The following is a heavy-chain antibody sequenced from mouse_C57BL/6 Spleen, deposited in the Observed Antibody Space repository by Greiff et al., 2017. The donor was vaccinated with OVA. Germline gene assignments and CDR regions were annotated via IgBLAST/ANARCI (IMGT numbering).Heavy chain of an antibody. CDR1: GYTFTDYY. Sequence: EVQLVESGPELVKPGASVKISCKASGYTFTDYYMNWVKQSHGKSLEWIGDINPNNGGTSYNQKFKGKATLTVDKSSSTAYMELRSLTSEDSAVYYCARYGSSPMDYRGQGTSVTVSS. D-gene: IGHD1-1*01. V-gene: IGHV1-26*01. J-gene: IGHJ4*01. CDR2: INPNNGGT. CDR3: ARYGSSPMDY.